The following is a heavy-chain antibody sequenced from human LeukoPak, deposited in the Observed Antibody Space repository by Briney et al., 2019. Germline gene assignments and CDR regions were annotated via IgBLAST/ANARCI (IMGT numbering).Heavy chain of an antibody. D-gene: IGHD2-2*01. J-gene: IGHJ4*02. CDR1: GTIVSTNY. V-gene: IGHV3-66*01. CDR3: ARSCTSCYDFDY. CDR2: LYMNDNT. Sequence: GGSLRLSCVSSGTIVSTNYMHWVRQAPGKGLESVSILYMNDNTYYADSVKGRFTISRDNAKNSLYLQMNSLRAEDTAVYYCARSCTSCYDFDYWGQGTLVTVSS.